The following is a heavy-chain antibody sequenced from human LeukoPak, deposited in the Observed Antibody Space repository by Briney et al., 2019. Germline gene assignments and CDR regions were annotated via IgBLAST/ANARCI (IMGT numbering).Heavy chain of an antibody. CDR1: GFTFSTYA. Sequence: PGGSLRLSCAASGFTFSTYAMSWVRQAPGKGLEWVSHFGGSGGTIYYADSVKGRFTISRDNSKNTLYLQMNSLRAEDTAIYYCARSDCGGDCHLLDSRGQGTLVTVSS. CDR2: FGGSGGTI. V-gene: IGHV3-23*01. D-gene: IGHD2-21*02. J-gene: IGHJ4*02. CDR3: ARSDCGGDCHLLDS.